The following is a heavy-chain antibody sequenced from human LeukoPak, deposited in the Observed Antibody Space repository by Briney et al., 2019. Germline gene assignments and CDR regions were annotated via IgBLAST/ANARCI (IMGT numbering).Heavy chain of an antibody. D-gene: IGHD3-10*01. CDR2: INHSGST. V-gene: IGHV4-34*01. J-gene: IGHJ4*02. Sequence: PSETLSLTCAVYGGSFSGYYWSWIRQPPGKGLEWIGEINHSGSTNYNPSLKSRVTISVDTSKNQFSLKLSPVTAADTAVYYCARVRYYGSGNDYWGQGTLVTVSS. CDR3: ARVRYYGSGNDY. CDR1: GGSFSGYY.